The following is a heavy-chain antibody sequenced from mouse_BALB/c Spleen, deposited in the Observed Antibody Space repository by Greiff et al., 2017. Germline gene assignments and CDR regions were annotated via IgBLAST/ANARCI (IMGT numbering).Heavy chain of an antibody. Sequence: VQLQQSGDDLVKPGASVKLSCKASGYTFTSYTMHWVKQRPGQGLEWIGHINPSSGYTNYNQKFKDKATLTADKSSSTAYMQLSSLTSEDSAVYYCARGGIPWYFDVWGAGTTVTVSS. V-gene: IGHV1S26*01. CDR3: ARGGIPWYFDV. J-gene: IGHJ1*01. CDR1: GYTFTSYT. CDR2: INPSSGYT.